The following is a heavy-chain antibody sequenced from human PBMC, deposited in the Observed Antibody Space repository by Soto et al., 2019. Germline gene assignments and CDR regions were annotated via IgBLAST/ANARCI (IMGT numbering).Heavy chain of an antibody. J-gene: IGHJ4*02. CDR3: ARDHGDSWYYFDS. CDR1: GFTFSSYA. V-gene: IGHV3-30-3*01. D-gene: IGHD2-21*02. CDR2: ISYDGSNK. Sequence: QVQLVESGGGVVQPGRSLRLSCAASGFTFSSYAMHWVRQAPGKGLEWVAVISYDGSNKYYADSVKGRFTISRDNSKNTLYLQMNSLRAEDTAVYYCARDHGDSWYYFDSWGQGTLVTVSS.